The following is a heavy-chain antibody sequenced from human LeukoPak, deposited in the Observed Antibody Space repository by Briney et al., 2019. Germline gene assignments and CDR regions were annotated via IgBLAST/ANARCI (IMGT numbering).Heavy chain of an antibody. V-gene: IGHV4-34*01. CDR3: ARAPYSSSPGGPPGD. CDR2: INHSGST. D-gene: IGHD6-6*01. Sequence: SETLSLTCAVYGGSFSGYYWSWIRQPPGKGLEWIGEINHSGSTNYNPSLKSRVTISVDTSKNQFSLKLSSVTAADTAVYYCARAPYSSSPGGPPGDWGQGTLVTVSS. J-gene: IGHJ4*02. CDR1: GGSFSGYY.